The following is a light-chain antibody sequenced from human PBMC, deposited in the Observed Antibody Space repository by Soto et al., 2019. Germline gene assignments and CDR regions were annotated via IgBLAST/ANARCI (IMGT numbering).Light chain of an antibody. Sequence: EIVLTQSPGTLSLSPGERATLSCRASQSVSSSYLAWYQQKPCQAPRLLIYGASSRATGIPDRFSGSGSGTDFTLTSSRLEREYFAVYYCHQYCSLYSFGQGTKLEIK. CDR2: GAS. J-gene: IGKJ2*01. CDR3: HQYCSLYS. CDR1: QSVSSSY. V-gene: IGKV3-20*01.